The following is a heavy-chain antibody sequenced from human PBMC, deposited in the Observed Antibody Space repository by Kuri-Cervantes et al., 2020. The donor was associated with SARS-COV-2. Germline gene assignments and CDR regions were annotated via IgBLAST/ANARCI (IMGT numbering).Heavy chain of an antibody. V-gene: IGHV3-72*01. J-gene: IGHJ6*02. CDR2: TRNKANSYTT. CDR3: ARDRRYSSGWRYYYYGMDV. D-gene: IGHD6-19*01. CDR1: GFTFSDHY. Sequence: GGSLRLSCAASGFTFSDHYMDWVRQAPGKGLEWVGRTRNKANSYTTEYAASVKGRFTISRDDSKNSLYLQMNSLKTEDTAVYYCARDRRYSSGWRYYYYGMDVWGQGTTVTVSS.